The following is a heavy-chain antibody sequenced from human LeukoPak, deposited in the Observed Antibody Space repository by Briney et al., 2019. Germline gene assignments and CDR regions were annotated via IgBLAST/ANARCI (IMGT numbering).Heavy chain of an antibody. J-gene: IGHJ3*02. V-gene: IGHV4-34*01. Sequence: SETLSLTCAIYGGSFSGYYWSWIRQPPGKGLEWIGEINHSGSTNYNPSLKSRVAISEDTSKNQFSLKLTLVTAADTAMYYCARHCGGDCSHGFDIWGQGTLVTVSS. CDR3: ARHCGGDCSHGFDI. CDR2: INHSGST. D-gene: IGHD2-21*02. CDR1: GGSFSGYY.